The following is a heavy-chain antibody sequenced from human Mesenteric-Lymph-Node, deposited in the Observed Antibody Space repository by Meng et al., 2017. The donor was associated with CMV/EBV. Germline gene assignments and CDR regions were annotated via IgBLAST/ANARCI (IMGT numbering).Heavy chain of an antibody. J-gene: IGHJ6*02. CDR3: GKDLTIFAVANYYYYCVDV. V-gene: IGHV3-74*01. CDR1: GFSFSTYW. CDR2: INADGTIT. Sequence: GGSLRLSCAASGFSFSTYWMHWVRQVPGKGLVWVSSINADGTITNYADSVRGRITVSRDNAKNTVYLKMNSLRAEDTAVYYCGKDLTIFAVANYYYYCVDVWGQGTTVTVSS. D-gene: IGHD3-3*01.